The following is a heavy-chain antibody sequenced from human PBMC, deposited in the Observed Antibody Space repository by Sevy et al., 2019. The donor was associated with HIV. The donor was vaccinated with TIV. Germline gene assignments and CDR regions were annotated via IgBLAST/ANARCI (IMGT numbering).Heavy chain of an antibody. CDR1: GFPFSSYE. V-gene: IGHV3-48*03. Sequence: GGSLRLSCTASGFPFSSYEMNWVRQAPGKGLEWVSYITNSGTTKYYSDSVRGRFTISRENARNSLHLQMNGLRAEDTAVYYCARDLPPSATTVAHFDCWGQGTLVTVSS. D-gene: IGHD4-17*01. J-gene: IGHJ4*02. CDR3: ARDLPPSATTVAHFDC. CDR2: ITNSGTTK.